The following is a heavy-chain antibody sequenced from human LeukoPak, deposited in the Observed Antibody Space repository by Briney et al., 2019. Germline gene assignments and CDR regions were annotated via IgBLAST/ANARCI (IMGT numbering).Heavy chain of an antibody. V-gene: IGHV3-15*01. CDR1: GFTLTNDF. J-gene: IGHJ3*02. Sequence: GGSLRLSCAASGFTLTNDFMTWVRQAPGKGLEWVGRIKSEIEGGTMDHAASVKGRFAISRDESTNTLFLQMNSLRNEDTAVYYCALAWFGESRDGLDIWGRGSMVVVSS. D-gene: IGHD3-10*01. CDR2: IKSEIEGGTM. CDR3: ALAWFGESRDGLDI.